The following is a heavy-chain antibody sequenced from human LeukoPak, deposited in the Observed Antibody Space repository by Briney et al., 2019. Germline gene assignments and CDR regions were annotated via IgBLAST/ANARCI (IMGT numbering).Heavy chain of an antibody. J-gene: IGHJ4*02. D-gene: IGHD2-2*01. CDR2: ISYDGSNK. CDR3: ARDYVYCSSTSCSTVDY. Sequence: GGSLRLSCAASGFTFSSYAMHWVRQAPGKGLEWVAVISYDGSNKYYADSVKGRFTISRDNSKNSLYLQMNSLRAEDTAVYYCARDYVYCSSTSCSTVDYWGQGTLVTVSS. V-gene: IGHV3-30-3*01. CDR1: GFTFSSYA.